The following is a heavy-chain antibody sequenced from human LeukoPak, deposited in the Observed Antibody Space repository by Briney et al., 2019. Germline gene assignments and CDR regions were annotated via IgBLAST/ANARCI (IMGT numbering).Heavy chain of an antibody. V-gene: IGHV1-69*04. Sequence: SVKVSCKASGGTFSSYAISWVRQAPGQGLEWMGRIIPILGIANYAQKFQGRVTITADKSTSTAYMELSSLRSEDTAVYYCAREVVITKNYYYGMDVWGQGTAVTVSS. CDR1: GGTFSSYA. J-gene: IGHJ6*02. CDR3: AREVVITKNYYYGMDV. CDR2: IIPILGIA. D-gene: IGHD3-22*01.